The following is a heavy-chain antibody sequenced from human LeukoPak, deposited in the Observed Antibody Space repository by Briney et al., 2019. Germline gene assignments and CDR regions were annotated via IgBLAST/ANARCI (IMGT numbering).Heavy chain of an antibody. CDR1: GYSFTSYW. Sequence: GESLKISCQGSGYSFTSYWIGWVRQLPGKGLEWMGIIYPGDSDTRYSPSFQGQVTISADKSISTAYLQWSSLKASDTAMYYCARRPVAGRFYFDYWGQGTLVTVSS. D-gene: IGHD6-19*01. CDR3: ARRPVAGRFYFDY. J-gene: IGHJ4*02. CDR2: IYPGDSDT. V-gene: IGHV5-51*01.